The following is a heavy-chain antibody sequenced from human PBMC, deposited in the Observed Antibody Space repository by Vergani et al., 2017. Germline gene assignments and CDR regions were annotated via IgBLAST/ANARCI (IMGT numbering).Heavy chain of an antibody. D-gene: IGHD6-19*01. Sequence: QVQLQQWGAGLLKPSETLSLTCAVYGGSFSGYYWSWIRQPPGKGLEWIGEINHSGSTNYNPSLKSRVTISVDTSKNQFSLKLSSVTAADTAVYYCARDSYSSGWYPYYFDYWGQGTLVTVSS. V-gene: IGHV4-34*01. CDR3: ARDSYSSGWYPYYFDY. CDR2: INHSGST. J-gene: IGHJ4*02. CDR1: GGSFSGYY.